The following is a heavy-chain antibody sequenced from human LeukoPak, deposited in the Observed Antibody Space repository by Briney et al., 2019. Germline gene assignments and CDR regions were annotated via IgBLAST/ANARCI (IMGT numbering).Heavy chain of an antibody. J-gene: IGHJ4*02. D-gene: IGHD3-22*01. Sequence: GESLKISCKGSGYSFTSYWIGWVRQMPGKGLEWMGIIYPGDSDTRYSPSFQGQVTISADKSISTAYLQWSSLEASDTAMDYCARQGGLYYYDSSGSKYYFDYWGQGTLVTVSS. CDR2: IYPGDSDT. CDR1: GYSFTSYW. CDR3: ARQGGLYYYDSSGSKYYFDY. V-gene: IGHV5-51*01.